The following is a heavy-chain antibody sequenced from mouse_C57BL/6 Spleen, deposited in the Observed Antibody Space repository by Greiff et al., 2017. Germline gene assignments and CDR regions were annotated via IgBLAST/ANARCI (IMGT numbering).Heavy chain of an antibody. V-gene: IGHV2-9-1*01. D-gene: IGHD2-4*01. Sequence: VKVVESGPGLVAPSQSLSITCTVSGFSLTSYAISWVRQPPGKGLEWLGVIWTGGGTNYNSALKSRLSISKDNSKSQVFLKMNSLQTDDTARYYCARNCDYEGGAMDYWGQGTSVTVSS. CDR1: GFSLTSYA. CDR2: IWTGGGT. CDR3: ARNCDYEGGAMDY. J-gene: IGHJ4*01.